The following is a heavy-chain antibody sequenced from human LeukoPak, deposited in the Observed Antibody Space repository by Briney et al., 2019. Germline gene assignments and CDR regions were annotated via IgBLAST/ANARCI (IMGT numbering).Heavy chain of an antibody. D-gene: IGHD3-10*01. J-gene: IGHJ5*02. V-gene: IGHV1-8*01. CDR3: ARLKGITMVRGVILQYNWFDP. CDR2: MNPNSGNT. Sequence: ASVKVSCKASGYTFTSYDINWVRQATGQGLEWMGWMNPNSGNTGYAQKFQGRVTMTRNTSISTAYMELSSLRSEDTAVYYCARLKGITMVRGVILQYNWFDPWGQGTLVTVSS. CDR1: GYTFTSYD.